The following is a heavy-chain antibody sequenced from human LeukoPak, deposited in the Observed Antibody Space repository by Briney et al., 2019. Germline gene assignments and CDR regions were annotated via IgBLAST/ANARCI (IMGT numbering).Heavy chain of an antibody. V-gene: IGHV1-2*02. Sequence: ASVKVSCKASGYTFTGYYMHWVRQAPGRGLEWMGWINPNSGGTNYAQKFQGRVTMTRDTSVSTAYMELSRLRSDDTAVYYCASEGIVATIGVDYWGQGTLVTVSS. CDR1: GYTFTGYY. D-gene: IGHD5-12*01. J-gene: IGHJ4*02. CDR3: ASEGIVATIGVDY. CDR2: INPNSGGT.